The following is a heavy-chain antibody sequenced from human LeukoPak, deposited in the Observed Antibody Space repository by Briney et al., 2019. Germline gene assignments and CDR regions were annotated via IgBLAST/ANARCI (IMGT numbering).Heavy chain of an antibody. J-gene: IGHJ6*03. Sequence: SETLSLTCIVSHGSISGTPYYWGWFRQSPGKGPEWIGNIHYGGTVYHNPSLKSSVTISVDPSKNQFSPNLYSVTAADTALYFCARVTRYDASRDYWYMDVWGKGTTVTVSS. D-gene: IGHD2-21*02. CDR2: IHYGGTV. V-gene: IGHV4-39*07. CDR3: ARVTRYDASRDYWYMDV. CDR1: HGSISGTPYY.